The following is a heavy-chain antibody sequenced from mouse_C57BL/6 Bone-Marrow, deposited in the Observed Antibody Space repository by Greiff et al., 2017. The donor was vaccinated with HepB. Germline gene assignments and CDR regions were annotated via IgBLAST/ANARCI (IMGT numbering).Heavy chain of an antibody. Sequence: VKLMESGAELARPGASVKLSCKASGYTFTSYGISWVKQRTGQGLEWIGEIYPRSGNTYYNEKFKGKATLTADKSSSTAYMELRSLTSEDSAVYFCARGAYYAMDYWGQGTSVTVSS. CDR1: GYTFTSYG. CDR2: IYPRSGNT. J-gene: IGHJ4*01. CDR3: ARGAYYAMDY. V-gene: IGHV1-81*01.